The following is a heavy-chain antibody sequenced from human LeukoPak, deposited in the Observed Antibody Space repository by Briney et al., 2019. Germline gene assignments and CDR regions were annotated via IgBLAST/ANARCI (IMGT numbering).Heavy chain of an antibody. Sequence: SETLSLTCTVSGGSISSADNYWSWIRQPPGKGLEWIGYIYHSGTTDCNPSLKSRITITVDMSKNQFSLKLSSVTAADTAVYYCARDRVYYYDSSGYYSLTGYYYGMDVWGQGTTVTVSS. CDR1: GGSISSADNY. J-gene: IGHJ6*02. CDR3: ARDRVYYYDSSGYYSLTGYYYGMDV. CDR2: IYHSGTT. V-gene: IGHV4-30-4*01. D-gene: IGHD3-22*01.